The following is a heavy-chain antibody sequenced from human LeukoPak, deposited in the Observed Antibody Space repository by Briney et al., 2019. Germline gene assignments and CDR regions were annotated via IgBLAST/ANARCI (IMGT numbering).Heavy chain of an antibody. CDR1: GFTFSSYG. D-gene: IGHD6-19*01. Sequence: PGGSLRLSCAASGFTFSSYGMHWVRQAPGKGLEWVAFIRYDGSNKYYADSVKGRFTISRDNSKNTLYLQMNSLRAEDTAVYYCAKDGGYSSGWSASFDYWGQGTLVTVSS. CDR2: IRYDGSNK. V-gene: IGHV3-30*02. CDR3: AKDGGYSSGWSASFDY. J-gene: IGHJ4*02.